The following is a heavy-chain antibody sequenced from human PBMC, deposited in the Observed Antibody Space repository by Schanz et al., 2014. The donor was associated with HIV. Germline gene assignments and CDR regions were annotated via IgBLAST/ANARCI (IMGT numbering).Heavy chain of an antibody. CDR1: GFSFSDYY. CDR2: ISSTSATK. V-gene: IGHV3-11*04. CDR3: AKDRNYYDSKYIGKGNYYYYYGMDV. D-gene: IGHD3-22*01. Sequence: PGGSLRLSCVASGFSFSDYYMSWIRQAPGKGLEWVSYISSTSATKIYVDSVKGRFTISRDNSKNTLNLRVNSLRAEDTAVYYCAKDRNYYDSKYIGKGNYYYYYGMDVWGQGTTVTVSS. J-gene: IGHJ6*02.